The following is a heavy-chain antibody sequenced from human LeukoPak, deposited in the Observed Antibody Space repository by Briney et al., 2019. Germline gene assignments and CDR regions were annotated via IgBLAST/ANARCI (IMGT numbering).Heavy chain of an antibody. CDR2: ISSSGGST. V-gene: IGHV3-23*01. D-gene: IGHD5/OR15-5a*01. CDR3: AKAAVYHDSCPDS. J-gene: IGHJ4*02. Sequence: PGGSLRLSCAASGFIFSTYIMSWVRQAPGKGLEWVSSISSSGGSTYCADSVKGRFTISRDNSKNTLYLQVNSLRAEDTAVYYCAKAAVYHDSCPDSWGQGTLVTVSS. CDR1: GFIFSTYI.